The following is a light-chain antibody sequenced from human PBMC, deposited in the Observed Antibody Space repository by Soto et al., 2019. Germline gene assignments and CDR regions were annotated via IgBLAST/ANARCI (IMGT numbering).Light chain of an antibody. J-gene: IGKJ3*01. CDR2: DTS. CDR3: QQYDTSPT. CDR1: QSVSSDY. Sequence: EIVLTQSPGTLSLSPGERATLSCRASQSVSSDYLAWYQQRPGQPPRLHIYDTSTRATGIPDRFSGSGSATDFTLTISRLEPGDFAVYYCQQYDTSPTFGPGTKVDIK. V-gene: IGKV3-20*01.